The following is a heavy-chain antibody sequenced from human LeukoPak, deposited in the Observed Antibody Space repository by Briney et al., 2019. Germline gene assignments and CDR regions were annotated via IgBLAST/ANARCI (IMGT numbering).Heavy chain of an antibody. V-gene: IGHV4-59*01. D-gene: IGHD4-17*01. CDR2: IYYSGST. J-gene: IGHJ5*02. CDR3: ARAYEDYGVGNWFDP. Sequence: SETLSLPCTVSGGSISSYYWSWIRQPPGKGLGWIGYIYYSGSTNYNPSLKSRVNISVDTSKNQFSLKLSSVTAADTAVYYCARAYEDYGVGNWFDPWGQGTLVTVSS. CDR1: GGSISSYY.